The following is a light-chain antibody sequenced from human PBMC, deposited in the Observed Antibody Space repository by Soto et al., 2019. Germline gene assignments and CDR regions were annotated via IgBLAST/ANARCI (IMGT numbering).Light chain of an antibody. CDR3: QQYGSSPLT. J-gene: IGKJ4*01. CDR1: QSVGSS. V-gene: IGKV3-15*01. CDR2: GTS. Sequence: EIVMTQSPATLSVSLGERATLSCRASQSVGSSLAWYQQKPGQAPRLLIYGTSTRATGIPARFSGSGSGAEFNLIISSLQSEDFAVYYCQQYGSSPLTFGGGTKVEIK.